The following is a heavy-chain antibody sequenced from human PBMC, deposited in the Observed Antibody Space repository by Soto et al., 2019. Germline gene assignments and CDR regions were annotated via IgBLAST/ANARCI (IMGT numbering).Heavy chain of an antibody. J-gene: IGHJ4*02. CDR2: IIPIFGTA. Sequence: SVKVCCKASRGAFGSHAMSWVRQAPGQRLHWMGGIIPIFGTANYAQKYQGRVTITADESTSTAYMERSSLRSEDTAVYYCARGSWHSRAAAGTGYFDYWGQGTLVTVSS. V-gene: IGHV1-69*13. CDR3: ARGSWHSRAAAGTGYFDY. CDR1: RGAFGSHA. D-gene: IGHD6-13*01.